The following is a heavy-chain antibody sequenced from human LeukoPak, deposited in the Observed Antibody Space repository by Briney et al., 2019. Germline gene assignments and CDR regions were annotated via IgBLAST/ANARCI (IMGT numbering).Heavy chain of an antibody. CDR3: ARDRPFMVRGVTPDY. Sequence: GASVKVSCKASGYTFTSYGISWVRQAPGQGLEWMGWISAYNGNTNYAQKLQGRVTMTTDTSTSTAYMGLRSLRSDDTAVYYCARDRPFMVRGVTPDYWGQGTLVTVSS. CDR2: ISAYNGNT. V-gene: IGHV1-18*01. CDR1: GYTFTSYG. D-gene: IGHD3-10*01. J-gene: IGHJ4*02.